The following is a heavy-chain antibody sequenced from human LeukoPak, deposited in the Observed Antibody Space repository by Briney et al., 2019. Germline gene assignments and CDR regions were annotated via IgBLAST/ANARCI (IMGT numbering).Heavy chain of an antibody. J-gene: IGHJ4*02. D-gene: IGHD6-19*01. Sequence: PGGSLRLSCAASGFTFSSYAMHWVRQAPGKGLEWVAVISYDGSNKYYADSVKGRFTISRDNSKNTLYLQMNSLRAEDTAVYYCAKDLRAYAVAGAFDYWGQGTLVTVSS. V-gene: IGHV3-30*04. CDR3: AKDLRAYAVAGAFDY. CDR1: GFTFSSYA. CDR2: ISYDGSNK.